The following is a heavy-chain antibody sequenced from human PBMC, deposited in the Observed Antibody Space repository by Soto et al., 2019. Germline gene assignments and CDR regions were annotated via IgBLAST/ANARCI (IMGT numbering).Heavy chain of an antibody. CDR1: GFICSPHS. J-gene: IGHJ4*02. CDR3: ARGYVSGGNCYSASDD. V-gene: IGHV3-48*02. CDR2: ISIIXNTI. Sequence: PGGSLRLSCANSGFICSPHSMNWVRQSPGKRVELVSYISIIXNTIYYADSVRCRFTISRDNAKNSMYLQMNSLRDEDTAVYYCARGYVSGGNCYSASDDWAQGTLVTVSS. D-gene: IGHD2-15*01.